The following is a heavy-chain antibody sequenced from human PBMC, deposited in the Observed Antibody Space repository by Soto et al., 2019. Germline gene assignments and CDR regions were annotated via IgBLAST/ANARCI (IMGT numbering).Heavy chain of an antibody. CDR2: IYYSGST. CDR1: GGSISSYY. D-gene: IGHD2-15*01. J-gene: IGHJ5*02. V-gene: IGHV4-59*01. Sequence: SETLSLTCTVSGGSISSYYWSWIRQPPGKGLEWIGYIYYSGSTNYNPSLKSRVTISVDTSKNQFSLKLSSVTAADTAVYYCARGGVDCSGGSCYSELGNWFDPWGQGTLVTVSS. CDR3: ARGGVDCSGGSCYSELGNWFDP.